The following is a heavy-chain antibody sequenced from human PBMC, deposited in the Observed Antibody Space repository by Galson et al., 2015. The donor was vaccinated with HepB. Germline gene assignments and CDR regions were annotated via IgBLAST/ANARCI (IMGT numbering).Heavy chain of an antibody. V-gene: IGHV7-4-1*02. D-gene: IGHD3-22*01. Sequence: SVKVSCKASGYTFTNYAMNWVRQAPGRGLEWLGWINTNTGNPTYAQGFLGRFVFSLDASVNTAYLQISSLKAEDSAFYYCARVTSIYYYNSSYSYYYYGMDVWGQGTTVTVSS. CDR3: ARVTSIYYYNSSYSYYYYGMDV. J-gene: IGHJ6*02. CDR2: INTNTGNP. CDR1: GYTFTNYA.